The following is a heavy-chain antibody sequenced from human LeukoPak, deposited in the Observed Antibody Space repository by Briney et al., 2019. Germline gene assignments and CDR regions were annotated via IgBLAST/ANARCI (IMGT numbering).Heavy chain of an antibody. CDR2: IYYNGVT. CDR1: GGSINNYY. J-gene: IGHJ5*02. Sequence: PSETLSLTCTVSGGSINNYYWSWIRQPPGRGLEWLGYIYYNGVTNYNPSLKSRLTISLDTSKNQFSLKLTSVTAADTAVYYCARLHALRAEEFDPWGQGTLVTVSS. CDR3: ARLHALRAEEFDP. V-gene: IGHV4-59*01. D-gene: IGHD3-16*01.